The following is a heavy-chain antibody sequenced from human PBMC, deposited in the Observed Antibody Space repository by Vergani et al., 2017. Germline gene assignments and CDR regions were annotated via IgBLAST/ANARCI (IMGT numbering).Heavy chain of an antibody. J-gene: IGHJ4*02. CDR3: ARVGYCSTTSCYVGGLDY. V-gene: IGHV1-69*12. CDR1: GGTFSSYG. D-gene: IGHD2-2*01. CDR2: IIPVFGTP. Sequence: QVQLVQSGAEVKKPGSSVKVSCKASGGTFSSYGISWVRQAPGQGREWIGWIIPVFGTPHYAQKFQGRVTITADGSTSTAYMELSSLRSEDTAVYYCARVGYCSTTSCYVGGLDYWGQGTLVTVSS.